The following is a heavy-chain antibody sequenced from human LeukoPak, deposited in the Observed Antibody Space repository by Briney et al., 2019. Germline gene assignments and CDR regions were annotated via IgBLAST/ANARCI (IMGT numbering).Heavy chain of an antibody. J-gene: IGHJ4*02. Sequence: ASVKVSCKASGYTFTSYGISWVRQAPGQGLEWMGWVSAYNGNTNYAQKLQGRVTMTTDTSTSTAYMELRGLRSDDTAVYYCARNPRYGSGSYYTSIDYWGQGTLVTVSS. CDR3: ARNPRYGSGSYYTSIDY. D-gene: IGHD3-10*01. V-gene: IGHV1-18*01. CDR2: VSAYNGNT. CDR1: GYTFTSYG.